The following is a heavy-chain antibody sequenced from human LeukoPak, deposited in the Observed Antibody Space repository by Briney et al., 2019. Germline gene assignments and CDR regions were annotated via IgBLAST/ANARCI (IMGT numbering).Heavy chain of an antibody. J-gene: IGHJ4*02. CDR1: GYTLTELS. D-gene: IGHD3-9*01. CDR2: FDPEDGET. Sequence: ASVKVSCTVSGYTLTELSMHWVRRAPGKGLEWMGGFDPEDGETIYAQKFQGRVTMTEDTSTDTAYMELSSLRSEDTAVYYCATARVDWPRPGYFDYWGQGTLVTVSS. CDR3: ATARVDWPRPGYFDY. V-gene: IGHV1-24*01.